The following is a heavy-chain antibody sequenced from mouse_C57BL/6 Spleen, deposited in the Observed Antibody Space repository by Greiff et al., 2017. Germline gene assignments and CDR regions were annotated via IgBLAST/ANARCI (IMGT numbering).Heavy chain of an antibody. D-gene: IGHD2-1*01. V-gene: IGHV1-19*01. CDR1: GYTFTDYY. Sequence: EVKLMESGPVLVKPGASVKMSCKASGYTFTDYYMNWVKQSHGKNLEWIGVINPYNGGTSYNQKFKGKATLTVDKSSSTAYMELNSLTSEDSAVYYCARRGYYGHVGDYWGQGTTLTVSS. CDR3: ARRGYYGHVGDY. J-gene: IGHJ2*01. CDR2: INPYNGGT.